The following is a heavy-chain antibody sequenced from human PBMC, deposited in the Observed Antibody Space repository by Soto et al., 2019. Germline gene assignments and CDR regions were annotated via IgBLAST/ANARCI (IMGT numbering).Heavy chain of an antibody. CDR1: GGSISSGGYY. CDR2: IYYTETT. Sequence: QVQLQESGPGLVQPSQTLSITCTVSGGSISSGGYYWTWIRQHPGKGLEWIGYIYYTETTYYNPSLQSRVTISVDTSKNQFSLKLSSVTAADTAVYYCARLSYGGGGRSYYHMDVWGKGTTVTVSS. V-gene: IGHV4-31*03. CDR3: ARLSYGGGGRSYYHMDV. J-gene: IGHJ6*03. D-gene: IGHD3-16*01.